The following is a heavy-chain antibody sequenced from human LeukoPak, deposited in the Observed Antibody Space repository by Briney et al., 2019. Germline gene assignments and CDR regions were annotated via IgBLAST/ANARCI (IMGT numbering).Heavy chain of an antibody. V-gene: IGHV3-30*04. CDR2: ISYDGSNK. D-gene: IGHD3-10*01. J-gene: IGHJ5*02. CDR1: GFTFSSYA. Sequence: GRSLRLSCAASGFTFSSYAMHWVRQAPGKGLEWVAVISYDGSNKYYADSVKGRFTISRDNSKNTLYLQMNSLRAEDTAVYYCARDHLSSDPHTKYYYGPGSRGWFDPWGQGTLVTVSS. CDR3: ARDHLSSDPHTKYYYGPGSRGWFDP.